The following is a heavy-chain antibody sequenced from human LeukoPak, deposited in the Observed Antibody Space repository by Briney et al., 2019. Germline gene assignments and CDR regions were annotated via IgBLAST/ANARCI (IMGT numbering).Heavy chain of an antibody. J-gene: IGHJ4*02. V-gene: IGHV1-2*02. D-gene: IGHD6-19*01. CDR1: GYTFTGYY. Sequence: GASVKVSCKASGYTFTGYYMHWVRQAPGQGLEWMGWINPNSGGTNYAQKFQGRVTMARDTSISTAYMELSRLRSDDTAVYYCARTLEAVAGRIDLNYWGQGTLVTVSS. CDR3: ARTLEAVAGRIDLNY. CDR2: INPNSGGT.